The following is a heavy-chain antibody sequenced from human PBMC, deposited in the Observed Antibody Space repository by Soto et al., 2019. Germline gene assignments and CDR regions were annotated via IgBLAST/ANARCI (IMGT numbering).Heavy chain of an antibody. V-gene: IGHV3-21*01. Sequence: LRLSCAASGFSISRYWMNWVRQAPGKGLEWVSSISSTTNYIYYADSMKGRFTVSRDNAKNSVYLEMNSLSAEDTALYYCARESEDLTSNFDYWGQGTLVTVSS. CDR1: GFSISRYW. CDR3: ARESEDLTSNFDY. CDR2: ISSTTNYI. J-gene: IGHJ4*02.